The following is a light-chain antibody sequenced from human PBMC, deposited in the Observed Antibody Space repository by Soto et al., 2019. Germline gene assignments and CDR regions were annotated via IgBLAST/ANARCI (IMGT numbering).Light chain of an antibody. V-gene: IGKV1-27*01. CDR1: QGINIY. CDR2: AAS. Sequence: DIQMTQSPSSLSASAGDRVTITCRAGQGINIYLAWYQQKPGKVPNLLISAASTLQSGVPSRFSGSGSGTDFPLTISRLQPEYVATYYWQNYDDAPLTFGGGTKVEIK. J-gene: IGKJ4*01. CDR3: QNYDDAPLT.